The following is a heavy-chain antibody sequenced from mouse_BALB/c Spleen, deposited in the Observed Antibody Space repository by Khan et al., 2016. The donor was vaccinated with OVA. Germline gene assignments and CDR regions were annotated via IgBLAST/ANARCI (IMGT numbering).Heavy chain of an antibody. J-gene: IGHJ1*01. CDR3: ARWGGNFHWYLDV. D-gene: IGHD2-1*01. CDR2: ISSGSSTI. CDR1: GFTFSTFG. V-gene: IGHV5-17*02. Sequence: EVELVESGGGLVQPGGSRKLSCAASGFTFSTFGMHWVRQAPRKGLEWVAYISSGSSTIYYVDTVKGRFTISRDNPKNTLFLQMTSLRSEDSAMYYCARWGGNFHWYLDVWGAGTSVTVSS.